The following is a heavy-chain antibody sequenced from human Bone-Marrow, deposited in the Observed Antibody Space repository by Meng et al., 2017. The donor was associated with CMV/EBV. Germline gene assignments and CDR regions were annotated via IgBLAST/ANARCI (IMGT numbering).Heavy chain of an antibody. CDR3: ARGRERYGSGSYRGSRYYYYYYGMDV. Sequence: SETLSLTCTVSGGSIGSTNYYWGWIRQPPGKGLEWIASVYYSGNTYYNPSLKSRVTISVDMSKNQFSLMLSSVTAADTAVYYCARGRERYGSGSYRGSRYYYYYYGMDVWGQGTTVTVSS. J-gene: IGHJ6*02. V-gene: IGHV4-39*07. CDR2: VYYSGNT. CDR1: GGSIGSTNYY. D-gene: IGHD3-10*01.